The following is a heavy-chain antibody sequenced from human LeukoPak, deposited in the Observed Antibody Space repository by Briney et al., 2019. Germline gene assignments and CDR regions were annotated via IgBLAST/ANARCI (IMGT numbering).Heavy chain of an antibody. J-gene: IGHJ4*02. CDR2: IYHSGST. CDR1: GGSISSGGYS. Sequence: SETLSLTCAVFGGSISSGGYSWSWIRQPPGKGLEWIGYIYHSGSTYYNPSLKSRVTISVDRSKNQFSLKLSSVTAADTAVYYCAREFTDSSGYYFFDYWGQGTLVTVSS. D-gene: IGHD3-22*01. V-gene: IGHV4-30-2*01. CDR3: AREFTDSSGYYFFDY.